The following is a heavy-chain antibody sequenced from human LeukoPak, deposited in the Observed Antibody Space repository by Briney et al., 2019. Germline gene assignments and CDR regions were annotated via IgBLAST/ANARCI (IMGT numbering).Heavy chain of an antibody. J-gene: IGHJ4*02. V-gene: IGHV3-11*04. CDR2: ISSGDNTI. CDR3: ARVMGNYATDY. CDR1: GFTFSDYY. Sequence: PVGSLRLSCAASGFTFSDYYMSWIRQAPGKGLEWVSYISSGDNTIYYADSVKGRFTMSRDNAKNSLYLQMNSLRAEDTAVYYCARVMGNYATDYWGQGTLVTVSS. D-gene: IGHD1-7*01.